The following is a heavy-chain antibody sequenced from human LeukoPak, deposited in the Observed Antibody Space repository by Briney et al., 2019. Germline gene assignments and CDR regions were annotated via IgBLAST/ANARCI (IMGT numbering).Heavy chain of an antibody. Sequence: ASVTVSFKASGGTFSSYAISWVRQAPGQGLEWMGGIIPIFGTANYAQKFQGRVTITTDESTSTAYMELSSLRSEDTAVYYCARASVEMATIGFDYWGQGTLVTVSS. CDR3: ARASVEMATIGFDY. D-gene: IGHD5-24*01. CDR2: IIPIFGTA. V-gene: IGHV1-69*05. CDR1: GGTFSSYA. J-gene: IGHJ4*02.